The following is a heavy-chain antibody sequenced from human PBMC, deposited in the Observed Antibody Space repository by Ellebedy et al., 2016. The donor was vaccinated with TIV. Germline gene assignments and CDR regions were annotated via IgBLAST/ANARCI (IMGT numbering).Heavy chain of an antibody. J-gene: IGHJ4*02. CDR1: GYRLTNHW. V-gene: IGHV5-10-1*01. CDR2: IDPGDSYT. CDR3: ARHGPETYSTAWYFSD. Sequence: KVFCKASGYRLTNHWISWVRQPPGKGLEWMGRIDPGDSYTKYNPSFQGHVTIAVDKSLNTAYLQWGSLRASDTATYYCARHGPETYSTAWYFSDWGLGTLVTVSS. D-gene: IGHD2-2*01.